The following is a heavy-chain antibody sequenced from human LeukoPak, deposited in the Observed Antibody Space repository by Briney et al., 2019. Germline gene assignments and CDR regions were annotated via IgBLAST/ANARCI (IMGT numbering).Heavy chain of an antibody. V-gene: IGHV3-30*03. CDR1: GFTFSSYG. Sequence: GGSLRLSCAASGFTFSSYGMHWVRQAPGKGLEWVAVILNDGSKKYYADSVKGRFTISRDNSKNTLYLQMNSLRAEDTAVYYCARISYGGQFDYWGQGTLVTVSS. D-gene: IGHD4-23*01. J-gene: IGHJ4*02. CDR3: ARISYGGQFDY. CDR2: ILNDGSKK.